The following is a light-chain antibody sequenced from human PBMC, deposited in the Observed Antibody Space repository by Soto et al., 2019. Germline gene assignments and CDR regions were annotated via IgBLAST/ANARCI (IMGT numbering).Light chain of an antibody. V-gene: IGKV3-20*01. CDR2: GAS. J-gene: IGKJ1*01. Sequence: EIVMTQSPATVPVSPGERVTPSCRASQSVSIDLAWYQQKPGQAPRLLIYGASNRATGIPDRFSGSGSGTDFTLTISRLEPEDFAVYYCQQYGSSGTFGQGTKVDIK. CDR1: QSVSID. CDR3: QQYGSSGT.